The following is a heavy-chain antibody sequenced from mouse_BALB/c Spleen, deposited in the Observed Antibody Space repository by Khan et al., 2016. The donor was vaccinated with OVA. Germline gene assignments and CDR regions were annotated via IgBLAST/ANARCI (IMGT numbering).Heavy chain of an antibody. D-gene: IGHD2-13*01. CDR3: TTGDPGNFDY. Sequence: QVQLKQSGAELVRPGASVNLSCKASGYTFTNYWINWVKQRPGQGLEWIGNIYPSDSYTNYNQKFRDKATLTVDKSSSTAYMQLSSPTSEDSAVYFCTTGDPGNFDYCGQVSTLTVSS. V-gene: IGHV1-69*02. J-gene: IGHJ2*01. CDR1: GYTFTNYW. CDR2: IYPSDSYT.